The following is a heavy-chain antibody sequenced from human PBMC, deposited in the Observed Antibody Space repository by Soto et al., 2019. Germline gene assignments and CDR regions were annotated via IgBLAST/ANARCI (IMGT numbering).Heavy chain of an antibody. D-gene: IGHD3-10*01. CDR3: SKWSGFGDA. CDR1: GFTFSSYS. J-gene: IGHJ5*02. CDR2: ISDSGGNT. V-gene: IGHV3-23*01. Sequence: EVQLTESGGGLVQPGGSLRLSCAASGFTFSSYSMTWVRQAPGKGLEWVSGISDSGGNTWYADSVKGRFTISRDNSKNPLFLQMNCLRAEDTAVYFCSKWSGFGDAWGQGTLVTVSS.